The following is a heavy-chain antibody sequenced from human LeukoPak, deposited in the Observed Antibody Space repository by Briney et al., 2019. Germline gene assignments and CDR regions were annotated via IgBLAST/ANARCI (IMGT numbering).Heavy chain of an antibody. D-gene: IGHD3-22*01. CDR2: INTYTGNP. V-gene: IGHV7-4-1*02. Sequence: GASVKVSCKASGYTFTSYAMNWARQAPGQGLEWMGWINTYTGNPTYAQGFTGRFVFSLDTSVSTAYLQISSLKAEDTAVYYCARWDYDSSGYALYYFDYWGQGTLVTVSS. J-gene: IGHJ4*02. CDR1: GYTFTSYA. CDR3: ARWDYDSSGYALYYFDY.